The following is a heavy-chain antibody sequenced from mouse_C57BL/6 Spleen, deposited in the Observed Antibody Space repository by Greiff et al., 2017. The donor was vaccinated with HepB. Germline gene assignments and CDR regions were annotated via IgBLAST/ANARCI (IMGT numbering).Heavy chain of an antibody. D-gene: IGHD1-1*01. Sequence: VKLVESGAELVRPGASVTLSCKASGYTFTDYEMHWVKQTPVHGLEWIGAIDPETGGTAYNQKFKGKAILTADKSSSTAYMELRGLTSGDSAVYYCTRGVVATRGYYIDYWGQGTTLTVSS. V-gene: IGHV1-15*01. CDR3: TRGVVATRGYYIDY. CDR2: IDPETGGT. J-gene: IGHJ2*01. CDR1: GYTFTDYE.